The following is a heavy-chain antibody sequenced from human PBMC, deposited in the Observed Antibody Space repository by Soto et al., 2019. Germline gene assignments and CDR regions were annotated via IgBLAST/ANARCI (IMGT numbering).Heavy chain of an antibody. V-gene: IGHV4-31*03. CDR1: GGSISSGGYY. CDR3: ATLPYYDILTGYSYPFDY. D-gene: IGHD3-9*01. CDR2: IYYSGST. Sequence: SETLSLTCTVSGGSISSGGYYWSWIRQHPGKGLEWIGYIYYSGSTYYNPSLKSRVTISVDTSKNQFSLKLSSVTAADTAVYYCATLPYYDILTGYSYPFDYWGQGTLVTVSS. J-gene: IGHJ4*02.